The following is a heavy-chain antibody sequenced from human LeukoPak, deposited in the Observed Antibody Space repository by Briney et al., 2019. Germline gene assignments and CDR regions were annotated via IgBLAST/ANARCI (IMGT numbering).Heavy chain of an antibody. D-gene: IGHD5-18*01. CDR2: IYYRGST. Sequence: SETLSLTCTVSGGSISSYYWSWIRQPPGKGLEWIGYIYYRGSTNYNPSLKSRVTISVHTSKNQFSLKLSSVAAADTAVYYCARVQIGYTYGLFDYWGQGTLVTVSS. CDR3: ARVQIGYTYGLFDY. CDR1: GGSISSYY. V-gene: IGHV4-59*01. J-gene: IGHJ4*02.